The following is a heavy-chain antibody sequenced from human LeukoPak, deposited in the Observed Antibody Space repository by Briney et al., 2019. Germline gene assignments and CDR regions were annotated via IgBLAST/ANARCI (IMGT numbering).Heavy chain of an antibody. CDR2: ISWSSANV. V-gene: IGHV3-9*01. Sequence: GGSLRLSCAASGFTFDDYAMHWVRQDPGKGLEWVSGISWSSANVGYADSVKGRFTISRDNAKNSLYLQMNGLRVEDTALYYCAKDMGSGSYKGFLDYWGQGTLVTVSS. D-gene: IGHD1-26*01. J-gene: IGHJ4*01. CDR1: GFTFDDYA. CDR3: AKDMGSGSYKGFLDY.